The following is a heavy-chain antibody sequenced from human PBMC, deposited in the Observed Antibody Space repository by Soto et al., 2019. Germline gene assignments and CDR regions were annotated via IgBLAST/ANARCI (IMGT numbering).Heavy chain of an antibody. CDR3: ATLMSVVLVPAAIDYYYYGMDV. V-gene: IGHV3-9*01. CDR1: GFTFDDYA. J-gene: IGHJ6*02. D-gene: IGHD2-2*01. CDR2: ISWNSGRI. Sequence: EVQLVESGGGLVQPGRSLRLSCAASGFTFDDYAMHWVRQAPGKGLEWVSGISWNSGRIGYADSVKGRFTISRDNAKNSLYLQMNSLRAEDTALYYCATLMSVVLVPAAIDYYYYGMDVWGQGTTVTVSS.